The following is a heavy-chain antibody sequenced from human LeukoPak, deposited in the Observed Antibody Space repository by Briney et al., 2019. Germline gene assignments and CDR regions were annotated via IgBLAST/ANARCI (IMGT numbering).Heavy chain of an antibody. V-gene: IGHV3-53*01. CDR3: TTKIYNQPNY. CDR2: LYAGGSI. Sequence: GGSLRLSCAASVISNSMSWVRQAPGKGLEWVSILYAGGSIYYADSVRGRFVISRDNSKNTVYLQMNSLRVEDTGVYYCTTKIYNQPNYWGQGTPVTVSS. J-gene: IGHJ1*01. D-gene: IGHD1-14*01. CDR1: VISNS.